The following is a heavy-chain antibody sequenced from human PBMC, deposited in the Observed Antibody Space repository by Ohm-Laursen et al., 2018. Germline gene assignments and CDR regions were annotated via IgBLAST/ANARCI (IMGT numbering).Heavy chain of an antibody. V-gene: IGHV4-59*01. D-gene: IGHD6-19*01. J-gene: IGHJ4*02. Sequence: GTLSLTCAVSGGSTSSYYWSWIRQPPGKGLEWIGYIYYSGSTNYNPSLKSRVTISVDTSKNQFSLKLSSVTAADTAVYYCAREGIAVAGPFDYWGQGTLVTVSS. CDR2: IYYSGST. CDR1: GGSTSSYY. CDR3: AREGIAVAGPFDY.